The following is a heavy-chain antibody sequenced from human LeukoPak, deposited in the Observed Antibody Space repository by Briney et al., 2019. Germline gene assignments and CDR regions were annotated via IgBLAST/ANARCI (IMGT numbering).Heavy chain of an antibody. J-gene: IGHJ4*02. CDR3: ARRYCSGGSCYSGFDY. D-gene: IGHD2-15*01. CDR1: GGSISSYY. Sequence: SETLSLTCTVSGGSISSYYWSWIRQPPGKGLEWIGYVHYSGSTNYNPSLKSRVTISVDTSKNQFSLKLSSVTAADTAVYYCARRYCSGGSCYSGFDYWGQGTLVTVSS. V-gene: IGHV4-59*08. CDR2: VHYSGST.